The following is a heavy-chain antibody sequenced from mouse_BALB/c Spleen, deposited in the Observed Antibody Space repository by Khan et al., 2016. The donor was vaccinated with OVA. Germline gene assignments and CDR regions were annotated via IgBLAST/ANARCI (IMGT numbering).Heavy chain of an antibody. V-gene: IGHV14-3*02. CDR2: IDSATGYT. CDR3: AGISA. Sequence: VQLQQSGAELVKPGASVKLSCTASGFNIKDTYMNWVKQRPEKGLEWIGRIDSATGYTKYDSKFQGKATITADTSSNTAYLQLSSRTSEDTAFYYCAGISAWGRGTTLTVTS. CDR1: GFNIKDTY. J-gene: IGHJ2*01. D-gene: IGHD1-3*01.